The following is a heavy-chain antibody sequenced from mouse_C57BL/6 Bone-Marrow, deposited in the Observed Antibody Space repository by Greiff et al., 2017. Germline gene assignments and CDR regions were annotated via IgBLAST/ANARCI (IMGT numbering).Heavy chain of an antibody. D-gene: IGHD1-1*01. CDR1: GYTFTSYG. Sequence: VQLQQSGAELARPGASVKLSCKASGYTFTSYGISWVKQRTGQGLEWIGEIYPRRGNTYYNEKFKGKATLTADKSSSTAYMELRSLTSEDSAVYFCARYPYYYGSGYYYAMDYWGQGTSVTVSS. CDR3: ARYPYYYGSGYYYAMDY. V-gene: IGHV1-81*01. J-gene: IGHJ4*01. CDR2: IYPRRGNT.